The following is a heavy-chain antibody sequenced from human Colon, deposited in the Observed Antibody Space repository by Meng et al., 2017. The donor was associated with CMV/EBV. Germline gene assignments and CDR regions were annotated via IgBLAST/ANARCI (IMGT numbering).Heavy chain of an antibody. CDR2: ISASGGST. Sequence: GESLKISCAASGFPFTEFAMTWVRQAPGKGLEWVSGISASGGSTYYADSVKGRFTVSRDNGKNTQYLQINSLTVEDTAVYYCARGSYCSSTSCYHYFDYWGQGTLVTVSS. CDR1: GFPFTEFA. D-gene: IGHD2-2*01. J-gene: IGHJ4*02. V-gene: IGHV3-23*01. CDR3: ARGSYCSSTSCYHYFDY.